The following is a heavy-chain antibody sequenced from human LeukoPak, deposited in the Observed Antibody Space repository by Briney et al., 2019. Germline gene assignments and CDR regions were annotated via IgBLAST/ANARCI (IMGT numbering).Heavy chain of an antibody. CDR2: ISPSGGVT. V-gene: IGHV3-23*01. J-gene: IGHJ4*02. Sequence: GGSLRLSCAASGFTFSSYAMSWVRQAPGKGLEWVSTISPSGGVTFYSDSVRGRFTISRDYSKDTLFLQMNSLRAEDTALYYCAKAHVPTMIRGVVSSDWGQGTLVTVSS. D-gene: IGHD3-10*01. CDR1: GFTFSSYA. CDR3: AKAHVPTMIRGVVSSD.